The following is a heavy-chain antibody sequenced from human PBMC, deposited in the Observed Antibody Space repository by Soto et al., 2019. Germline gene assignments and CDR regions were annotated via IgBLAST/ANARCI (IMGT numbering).Heavy chain of an antibody. D-gene: IGHD6-6*01. CDR2: ISTDGSST. Sequence: EVQLVESGGGLVQPGGSLRLSCAASGFTFSSYWMHWVRQPPGKGLVWVSRISTDGSSTSYADSVKGRFTISRDNAENTLYLQMNSLTAEDTAVYYCARAETRHSSLSVYWGQGTLVTVAS. V-gene: IGHV3-74*01. CDR3: ARAETRHSSLSVY. CDR1: GFTFSSYW. J-gene: IGHJ4*02.